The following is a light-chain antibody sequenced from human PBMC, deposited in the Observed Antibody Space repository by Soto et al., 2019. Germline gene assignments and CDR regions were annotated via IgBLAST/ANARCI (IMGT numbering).Light chain of an antibody. CDR2: DAS. CDR3: QQRSNWLIT. CDR1: QSVRSY. Sequence: EIVLTQSPVTLSLSPGEVATLSFSASQSVRSYLAWFQQKLGQPPRLLIYDASKRAAGIPARFSGSGSGTDFTLTISSLEPEDFAVYYCQQRSNWLITFGQGTRLEIK. J-gene: IGKJ5*01. V-gene: IGKV3-11*01.